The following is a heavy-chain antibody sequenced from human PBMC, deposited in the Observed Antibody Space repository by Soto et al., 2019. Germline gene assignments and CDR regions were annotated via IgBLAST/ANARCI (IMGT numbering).Heavy chain of an antibody. CDR3: VHPRSTVQIPPT. CDR2: ISSNGDST. CDR1: GFTFSMFS. D-gene: IGHD4-17*01. V-gene: IGHV3-64D*06. Sequence: GGSLRLSCSASGFTFSMFSMHWVRQAPGKGLEYVSGISSNGDSTYYADSVKGRFTISRDNSKNTLYLQMSSLRAVDTAVYYCVHPRSTVQIPPTWGQGTQVTVSS. J-gene: IGHJ5*02.